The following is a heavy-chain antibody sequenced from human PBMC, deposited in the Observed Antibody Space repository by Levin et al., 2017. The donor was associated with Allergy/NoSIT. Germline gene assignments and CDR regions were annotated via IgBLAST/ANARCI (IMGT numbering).Heavy chain of an antibody. V-gene: IGHV4-34*01. CDR1: GGSFRGYY. CDR3: ARAEYMYAYRAFDI. Sequence: GSLRLSCAVYGGSFRGYYWTWIRQTPGKGLEWFGEINHSGSTDYNPSLKSRVTISVDTSKNQFSLNVISVTAADTAVYYCARAEYMYAYRAFDIWGQGTMVIVSS. CDR2: INHSGST. J-gene: IGHJ3*02. D-gene: IGHD2-8*01.